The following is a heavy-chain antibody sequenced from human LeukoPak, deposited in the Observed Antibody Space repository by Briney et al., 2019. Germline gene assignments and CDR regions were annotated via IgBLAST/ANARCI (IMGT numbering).Heavy chain of an antibody. CDR2: ISAYNGNT. J-gene: IGHJ3*02. V-gene: IGHV1-18*01. D-gene: IGHD3-3*01. Sequence: GASVKVSCKASGYTFTSYGISWVRQAPGQGLEWMGWISAYNGNTNYAQKLQGRVTMTTDTSTSTAYMELRSLRSDDTAVYYCAREYRYLEWAPDNAFDIWGQGTMVTVSS. CDR1: GYTFTSYG. CDR3: AREYRYLEWAPDNAFDI.